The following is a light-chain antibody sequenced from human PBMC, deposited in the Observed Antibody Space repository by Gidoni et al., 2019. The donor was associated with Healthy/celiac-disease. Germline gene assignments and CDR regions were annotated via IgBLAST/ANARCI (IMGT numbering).Light chain of an antibody. CDR3: QQYNSYSPWT. J-gene: IGKJ1*01. CDR1: QSISSW. Sequence: DIQMTQSPSTLSASVGDRVTITCRASQSISSWLAWNQQKPGKAPKLLIYTASSLESGVPSRFSGSGSGTEFTLTISSLQPDDFATYYCQQYNSYSPWTFGQGTKVEIK. V-gene: IGKV1-5*03. CDR2: TAS.